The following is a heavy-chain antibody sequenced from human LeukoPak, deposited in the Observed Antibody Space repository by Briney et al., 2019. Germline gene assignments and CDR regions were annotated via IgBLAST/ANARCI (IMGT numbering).Heavy chain of an antibody. J-gene: IGHJ5*02. CDR3: ARGVNYCSTTSCFTFDP. Sequence: PSETLCLTCTVSGGSISSYYWSWIRQPAGKGLEWIGRIYTSGTTNYNPSLKSRVTMSVDTSKNQFSLKLSSVTAADTAVYYCARGVNYCSTTSCFTFDPWGQGTLVTVSS. CDR2: IYTSGTT. D-gene: IGHD2-2*01. CDR1: GGSISSYY. V-gene: IGHV4-4*07.